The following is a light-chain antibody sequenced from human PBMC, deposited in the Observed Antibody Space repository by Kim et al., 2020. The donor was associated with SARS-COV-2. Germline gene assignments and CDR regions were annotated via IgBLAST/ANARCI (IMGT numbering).Light chain of an antibody. J-gene: IGKJ4*01. CDR3: QQRGNWPPALT. V-gene: IGKV3-11*01. CDR1: HNVDIS. CDR2: DAA. Sequence: FPGERATLSCRASHNVDISLAWYQQTPGRAPRLLIYDAAIRAAGIPDRFRASGSGTDFTLTIGSLAPEDFAVYYCQQRGNWPPALTFGRGTKLEI.